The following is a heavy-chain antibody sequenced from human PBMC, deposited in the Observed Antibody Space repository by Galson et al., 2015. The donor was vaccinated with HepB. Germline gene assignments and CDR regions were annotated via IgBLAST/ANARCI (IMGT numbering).Heavy chain of an antibody. CDR1: GFTFNCYG. J-gene: IGHJ4*02. CDR3: ARDRSGTTREEPAY. Sequence: SVKVSCKASGFTFNCYGFTWVRQAPGQGLEWIGWISAYNGNTDYAQKFQGRVTMTTDTSTTTAYLDLGSLRSDDTAVYYCARDRSGTTREEPAYWGQGTLVTVSS. D-gene: IGHD1-14*01. V-gene: IGHV1-18*01. CDR2: ISAYNGNT.